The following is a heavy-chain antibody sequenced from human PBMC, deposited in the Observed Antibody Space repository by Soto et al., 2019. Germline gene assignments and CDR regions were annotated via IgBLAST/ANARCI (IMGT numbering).Heavy chain of an antibody. Sequence: HPGGSLRLSCAASGFTFSSYGMHWVRQAPGKGLEWVAVIWYDGSNKYYADSVKGRFTISRDNSKNTLYLQMNSLRAEDTAVYYCARDSSTQSYNWNDRSLDYYYYGMDVWGQGTTVTVSS. CDR3: ARDSSTQSYNWNDRSLDYYYYGMDV. CDR1: GFTFSSYG. CDR2: IWYDGSNK. J-gene: IGHJ6*02. V-gene: IGHV3-33*01. D-gene: IGHD1-20*01.